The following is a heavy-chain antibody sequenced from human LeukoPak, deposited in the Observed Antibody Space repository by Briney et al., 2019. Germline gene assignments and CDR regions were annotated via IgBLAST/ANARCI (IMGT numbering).Heavy chain of an antibody. Sequence: ASVKVSCKASGYPFTSFGITWVRQAPGQGLEWMGWMNPSSGNTGYAQKFQGRVTMTRNTSISTAYMELSSLRSDDTAVYYCARRVLLYDILTAYSHYYSYYMDVWGRGTTVTISS. CDR2: MNPSSGNT. D-gene: IGHD3-9*01. CDR3: ARRVLLYDILTAYSHYYSYYMDV. J-gene: IGHJ6*03. V-gene: IGHV1-8*02. CDR1: GYPFTSFG.